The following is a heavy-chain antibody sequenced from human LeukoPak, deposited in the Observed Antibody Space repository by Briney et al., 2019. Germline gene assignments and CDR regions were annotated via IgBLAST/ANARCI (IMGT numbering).Heavy chain of an antibody. CDR2: INSDGSST. CDR1: GFTFSGYW. CDR3: AKDTARSGSDAFDI. V-gene: IGHV3-74*01. Sequence: GGSLRLSCAASGFTFSGYWMHWVRQAPGKGLVWVSRINSDGSSTSYADSVKGRFTISRDNAKNTLYLQMNSLRAEDTAVYYCAKDTARSGSDAFDIWGQGTMVTVSS. D-gene: IGHD1-26*01. J-gene: IGHJ3*02.